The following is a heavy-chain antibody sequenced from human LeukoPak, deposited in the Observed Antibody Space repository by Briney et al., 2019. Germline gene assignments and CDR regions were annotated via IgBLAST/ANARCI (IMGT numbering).Heavy chain of an antibody. CDR2: ISTSSTTT. Sequence: GGSLRLSCVASGFTFSSHSMSWVRQAPGKGLEWISYISTSSTTTYYADSVKGRFTISRDNAKNSLDLRMNSLRDDDTAVYHCARVRGGSGWYVYDYWGQGTLVSVSS. CDR3: ARVRGGSGWYVYDY. V-gene: IGHV3-48*02. CDR1: GFTFSSHS. J-gene: IGHJ4*02. D-gene: IGHD6-19*01.